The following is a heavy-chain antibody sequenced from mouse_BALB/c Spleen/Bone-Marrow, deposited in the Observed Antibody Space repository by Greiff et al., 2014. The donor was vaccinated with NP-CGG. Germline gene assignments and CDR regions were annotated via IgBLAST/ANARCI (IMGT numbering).Heavy chain of an antibody. D-gene: IGHD1-1*01. CDR1: GFNIKDTY. V-gene: IGHV14-3*02. J-gene: IGHJ3*01. Sequence: EVQLQQSGAELVKPGASVKLSCTASGFNIKDTYMYWVKQRPEQGLEWIGRIDPANGNTKYDPKFQGKATTTADTSSNTAYLRLSSLTSEDTAVYYCAPYYYGSSQFAYWGQGTLVTVSA. CDR2: IDPANGNT. CDR3: APYYYGSSQFAY.